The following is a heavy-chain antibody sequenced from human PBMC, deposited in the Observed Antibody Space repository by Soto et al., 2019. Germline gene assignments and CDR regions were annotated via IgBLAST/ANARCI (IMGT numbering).Heavy chain of an antibody. Sequence: TLSLTCTVSGASMTNYYWSWLRQAPGKALEWIGYIYYSGYTYYNPSLKSPVTISIDTSKNQFSLHLTSVTASDTAVYYCARGFRGSTYYPYFDYWGQGALVTVSS. V-gene: IGHV4-59*01. CDR1: GASMTNYY. CDR3: ARGFRGSTYYPYFDY. CDR2: IYYSGYT. J-gene: IGHJ4*02. D-gene: IGHD1-26*01.